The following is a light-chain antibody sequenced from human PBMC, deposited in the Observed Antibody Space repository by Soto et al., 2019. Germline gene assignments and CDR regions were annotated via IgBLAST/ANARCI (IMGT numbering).Light chain of an antibody. Sequence: VMTQSPATLSVSPGERATLSCRASQSVSTNLVWYQQKPGQAPRLLIYGASTRATGVPGRFSGSGSGTEFTLTITSLQPEDFAVYYCQQYNEWYTFGQGTKLEIK. V-gene: IGKV3-15*01. CDR3: QQYNEWYT. CDR1: QSVSTN. J-gene: IGKJ2*01. CDR2: GAS.